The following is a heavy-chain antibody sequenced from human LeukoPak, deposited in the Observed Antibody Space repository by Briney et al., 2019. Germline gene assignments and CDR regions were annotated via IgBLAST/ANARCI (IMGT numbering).Heavy chain of an antibody. CDR1: GFTFSSYA. V-gene: IGHV3-30-3*01. CDR2: ISYDGSNK. Sequence: GGSLRLSCAASGFTFSSYAMHWVRQAPGKGLEWVAVISYDGSNKYYADSVKGRFTISRGNSKNTLYLQMNSLRAEDTAVYYCARAGSSGWSSYYYYYGMDVWGQGTTVTVSS. J-gene: IGHJ6*02. D-gene: IGHD6-19*01. CDR3: ARAGSSGWSSYYYYYGMDV.